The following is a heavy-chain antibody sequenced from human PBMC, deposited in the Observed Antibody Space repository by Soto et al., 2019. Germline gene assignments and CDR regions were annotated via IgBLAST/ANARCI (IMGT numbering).Heavy chain of an antibody. D-gene: IGHD6-13*01. J-gene: IGHJ6*03. CDR1: GFSFSSFA. Sequence: GGSLRLSCEASGFSFSSFAMNWVRQAPGKGLEWVSAIGDSGASTYYADSVKGRFTISRDNSKNTLYLQMNSLRAEDTAVYYCARGLGSSWYNDYYYYMDVWGKGTTVTVSS. CDR2: IGDSGAST. CDR3: ARGLGSSWYNDYYYYMDV. V-gene: IGHV3-23*01.